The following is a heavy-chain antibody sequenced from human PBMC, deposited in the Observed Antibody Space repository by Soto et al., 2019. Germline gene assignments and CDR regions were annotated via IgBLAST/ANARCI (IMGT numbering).Heavy chain of an antibody. CDR3: AKDPGGYYYGSGDPGGY. Sequence: GGSLRLSCAASGFTFSSYGMHWVRQAPGKGLEWVAVISYDGSNKYYADSVKGRFTISRDNSKNTLYLQMNSLRAEDTAVYYCAKDPGGYYYGSGDPGGYWGQGTLVTVSS. D-gene: IGHD3-10*01. J-gene: IGHJ4*02. V-gene: IGHV3-30*18. CDR2: ISYDGSNK. CDR1: GFTFSSYG.